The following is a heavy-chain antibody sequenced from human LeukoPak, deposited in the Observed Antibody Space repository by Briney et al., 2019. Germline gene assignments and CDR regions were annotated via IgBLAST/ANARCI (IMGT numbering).Heavy chain of an antibody. CDR1: GGSFSGYY. J-gene: IGHJ4*02. D-gene: IGHD3-16*02. V-gene: IGHV4-34*01. Sequence: SETLSLTCAVYGGSFSGYYWSWIRQPPGKGLEWIGEINHSGSTNYNPSLKSRVTISVDTSKNQFSLKLSSVTAADTAVYYCARRTEWSYRSDPFDYWGQGTLVTVSS. CDR2: INHSGST. CDR3: ARRTEWSYRSDPFDY.